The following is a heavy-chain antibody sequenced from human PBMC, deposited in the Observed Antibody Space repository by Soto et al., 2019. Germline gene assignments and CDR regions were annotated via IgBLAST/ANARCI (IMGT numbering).Heavy chain of an antibody. CDR1: GFTFSSYA. Sequence: GGSLRLSCAASGFTFSSYAMSWVRQAPGKGLEWVSAISGSGGSTYYADYVKGRFTISRDNSKNTLYLQMNSLRAEDTAVYYCAKIAFFDFWSCYVGLLGGSYYYYYMDVWGEGTSVTVSS. J-gene: IGHJ6*03. V-gene: IGHV3-23*01. CDR3: AKIAFFDFWSCYVGLLGGSYYYYYMDV. CDR2: ISGSGGST. D-gene: IGHD3-3*01.